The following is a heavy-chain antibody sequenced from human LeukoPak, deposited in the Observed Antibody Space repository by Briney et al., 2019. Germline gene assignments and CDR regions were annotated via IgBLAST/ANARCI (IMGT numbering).Heavy chain of an antibody. Sequence: SVKVSCKASGGTFISYAISWVRQAPGQGLEWMGGIIPIFGTANYAQKFQGRVTITADESTSTAYMELSSLRSEDTAVYYCASSCRTTSCLGRTDYWGQGTLVTVSS. CDR2: IIPIFGTA. J-gene: IGHJ4*02. CDR3: ASSCRTTSCLGRTDY. CDR1: GGTFISYA. D-gene: IGHD1-14*01. V-gene: IGHV1-69*13.